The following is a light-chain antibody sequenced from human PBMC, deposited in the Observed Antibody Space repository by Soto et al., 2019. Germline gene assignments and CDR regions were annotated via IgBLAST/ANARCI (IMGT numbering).Light chain of an antibody. J-gene: IGKJ5*01. CDR3: QQYNSWTTIT. CDR2: GAS. V-gene: IGKV3-15*01. Sequence: EIVMTQAPATLSVSPGERATLSCRASQSISSKLGWYQQRPGQAPRLLIYGASTRATGIPARFSGSGSGTEFTRTISSRQSEDSAVYYCQQYNSWTTITFGQGTRLEIK. CDR1: QSISSK.